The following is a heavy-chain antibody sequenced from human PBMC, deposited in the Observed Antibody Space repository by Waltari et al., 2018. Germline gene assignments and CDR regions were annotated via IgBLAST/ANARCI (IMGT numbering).Heavy chain of an antibody. CDR3: TMYSSSWGDAFDI. Sequence: EVQLVESGGGLVQPGRSLRRCCTASGFTCGDSAMSWFRQAPGKGLEWIGFIRSKAYGGTTEYAASVKGRFTISRDDSKSIAYLQMNSLKTEDTAVYYCTMYSSSWGDAFDIWGQGTMVTVSS. J-gene: IGHJ3*02. D-gene: IGHD6-13*01. CDR1: GFTCGDSA. V-gene: IGHV3-49*03. CDR2: IRSKAYGGTT.